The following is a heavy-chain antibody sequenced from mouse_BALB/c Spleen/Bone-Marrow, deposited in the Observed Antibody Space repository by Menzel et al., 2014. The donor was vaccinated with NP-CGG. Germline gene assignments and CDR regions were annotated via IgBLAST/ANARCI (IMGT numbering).Heavy chain of an antibody. CDR3: ARPLTGAYWDY. V-gene: IGHV5-9*02. J-gene: IGHJ2*01. CDR2: ISSCGSYT. D-gene: IGHD4-1*01. CDR1: GFAFSSYD. Sequence: DVQLVESGGGLVKPGGSLKLSCAASGFAFSSYDMSWVRQTPEKRLEWVATISSCGSYTYYPDSVKGRFTISRDNARNTLYLQMSSLRSEDTALYYCARPLTGAYWDYWGQGTTLTVSS.